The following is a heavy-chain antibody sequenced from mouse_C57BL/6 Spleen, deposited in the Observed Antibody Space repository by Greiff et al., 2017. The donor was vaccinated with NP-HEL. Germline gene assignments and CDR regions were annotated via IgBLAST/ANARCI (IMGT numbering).Heavy chain of an antibody. CDR2: IHPNSGST. CDR3: ARSKVDYGSSYGKNAMDY. Sequence: QVQLQQPGAELVKPGASVKLSCKASGYTFTSYWMHWVKQRPGQGLEWIGMIHPNSGSTNYNEKFKSKATLTVDKSSSTAYMQLSSLTSEDSAVYYCARSKVDYGSSYGKNAMDYWGQGTSVTVSS. J-gene: IGHJ4*01. V-gene: IGHV1-64*01. D-gene: IGHD1-1*01. CDR1: GYTFTSYW.